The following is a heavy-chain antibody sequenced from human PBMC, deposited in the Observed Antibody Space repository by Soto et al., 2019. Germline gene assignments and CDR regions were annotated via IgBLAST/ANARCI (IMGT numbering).Heavy chain of an antibody. CDR3: ARDRGYSSFDY. CDR1: VFTFSNYW. CDR2: INQGVTEK. V-gene: IGHV3-7*03. J-gene: IGHJ4*01. Sequence: GGSLRLSCSASVFTFSNYWMSWFRQAPGKGLEWVANINQGVTEKNFLDSVMGRFTISRDNAKSSLLLQMNSLRVEDTAVYYCARDRGYSSFDYWGQGTPVTVSS. D-gene: IGHD4-4*01.